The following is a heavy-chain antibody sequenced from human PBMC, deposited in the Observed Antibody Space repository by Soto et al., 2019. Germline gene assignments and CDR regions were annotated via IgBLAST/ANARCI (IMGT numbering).Heavy chain of an antibody. CDR2: INHSGST. V-gene: IGHV4-34*01. CDR1: GGSFSGYY. D-gene: IGHD3-22*01. J-gene: IGHJ5*02. CDR3: ARGSGGYYYANWFDP. Sequence: SETLSLTCAVYGGSFSGYYWSWIRQPPGKGLEWIGEINHSGSTNYNPSLKSRVTISVDTSKTQFSLKLSFVTAADTAVYYCARGSGGYYYANWFDPWGQGTLVTVSS.